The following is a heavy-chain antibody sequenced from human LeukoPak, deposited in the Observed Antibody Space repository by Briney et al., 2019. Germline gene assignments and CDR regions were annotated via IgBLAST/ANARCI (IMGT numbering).Heavy chain of an antibody. D-gene: IGHD2-2*01. CDR1: GFTFSSYG. V-gene: IGHV3-30*18. Sequence: GGSLRLSCAASGFTFSSYGMHWVRQAPGKGLEWVAVISYDGSNKYYADSVKGRFTISRDNSKNTLYLQMNSLRAEDTAVYYCAKDQRGPAAMLYYYYGMDVWGKGTTVTVSS. J-gene: IGHJ6*04. CDR2: ISYDGSNK. CDR3: AKDQRGPAAMLYYYYGMDV.